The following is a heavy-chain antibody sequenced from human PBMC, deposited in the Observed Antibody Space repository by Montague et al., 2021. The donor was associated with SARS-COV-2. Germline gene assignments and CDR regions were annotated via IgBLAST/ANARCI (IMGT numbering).Heavy chain of an antibody. CDR1: GGSISNNY. V-gene: IGHV4-59*01. J-gene: IGHJ4*02. Sequence: SETLSLTCTVSGGSISNNYWNWHRQSPSKGLEWLGYIYYSGDNSNYNPSLESRATISVDTSRQHFSLKLKSVTTADTAVYYCAAYGVTNYLDYWGQGILVTVSS. CDR2: IYYSGDNS. CDR3: AAYGVTNYLDY. D-gene: IGHD4-17*01.